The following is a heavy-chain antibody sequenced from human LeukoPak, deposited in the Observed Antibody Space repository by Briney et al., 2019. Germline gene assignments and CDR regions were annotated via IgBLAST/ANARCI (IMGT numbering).Heavy chain of an antibody. CDR1: GFPFNSYA. CDR2: IGGSGSST. Sequence: PGGSLRLSCEASGFPFNSYAMSWVRQAPGKGLEWVSGIGGSGSSTYYADSVKGRFTISRDNSKNTLYLQMNSLRAEDTAIYYCARELWFDYWGQGTLVTVSS. CDR3: ARELWFDY. D-gene: IGHD5-18*01. V-gene: IGHV3-23*01. J-gene: IGHJ4*02.